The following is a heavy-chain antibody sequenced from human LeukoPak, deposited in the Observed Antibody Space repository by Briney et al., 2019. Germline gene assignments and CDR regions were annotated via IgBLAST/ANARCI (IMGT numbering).Heavy chain of an antibody. V-gene: IGHV1-18*01. CDR3: ARESRSSGEDY. CDR2: ISTYSDDS. D-gene: IGHD6-19*01. Sequence: ASVKVSCKASGYSFINYGIGWVRHAPGQGPEWMGWISTYSDDSRYAQKFQGRVTMTTDASTRTAYMELRSLRSDDTAVYYCARESRSSGEDYWGQGTLVTVSS. CDR1: GYSFINYG. J-gene: IGHJ4*02.